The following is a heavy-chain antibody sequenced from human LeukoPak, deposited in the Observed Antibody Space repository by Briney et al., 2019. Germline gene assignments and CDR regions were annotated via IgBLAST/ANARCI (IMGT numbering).Heavy chain of an antibody. Sequence: GASVKVSCKSSGYTFTGYYMHWVRQAPGQGLEWMGWINPDSGGTNYAQKFQGRVTMTRDTSISTAYMELSRLRSDDTAVYYCARVGSSGWYGYYMDVWGKGTTVTISS. CDR3: ARVGSSGWYGYYMDV. CDR1: GYTFTGYY. CDR2: INPDSGGT. D-gene: IGHD6-19*01. J-gene: IGHJ6*03. V-gene: IGHV1-2*02.